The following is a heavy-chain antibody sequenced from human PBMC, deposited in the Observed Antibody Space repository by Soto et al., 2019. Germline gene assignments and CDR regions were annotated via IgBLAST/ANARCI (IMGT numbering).Heavy chain of an antibody. CDR3: ADGGRDPYY. V-gene: IGHV3-23*01. D-gene: IGHD3-10*01. Sequence: EVQLLESGGDLVQPGGSLRLSCAASGFSFSSYAMGWVRQAPGKGLNWVSSISAGGDGTYYADSVKGRFTISRDNSKNTVYLQMTSLRAVDTAVYYCADGGRDPYYWGPGTLVTASS. J-gene: IGHJ4*02. CDR1: GFSFSSYA. CDR2: ISAGGDGT.